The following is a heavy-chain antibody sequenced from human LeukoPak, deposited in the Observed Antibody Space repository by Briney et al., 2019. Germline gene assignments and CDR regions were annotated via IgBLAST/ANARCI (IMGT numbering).Heavy chain of an antibody. D-gene: IGHD5-18*01. Sequence: GASVKVSCKASGYTFTSYGISWVRQAPGQGLEWMGWISAYNGNTNYAQKLQGRVTMTTDTSTSIAYMELRSLRSDDTAVYYCARLADTAMVTFYYYMDVWGKGTTVTISS. CDR3: ARLADTAMVTFYYYMDV. CDR1: GYTFTSYG. J-gene: IGHJ6*03. V-gene: IGHV1-18*01. CDR2: ISAYNGNT.